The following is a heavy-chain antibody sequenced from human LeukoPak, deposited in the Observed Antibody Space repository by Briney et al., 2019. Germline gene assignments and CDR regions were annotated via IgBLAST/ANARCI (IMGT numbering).Heavy chain of an antibody. CDR1: GFTFSSYW. D-gene: IGHD3-10*02. CDR3: VRDRVACSGSGDY. J-gene: IGHJ4*02. CDR2: IRTDGITT. Sequence: GGSLRLSCAASGFTFSSYWMYWVRQAPGKGLVWVSRIRTDGITTNYADSVKGRFTNSRDNAKNTLYLQMNSLRVEDTAVYYCVRDRVACSGSGDYWGQGTLVTVSS. V-gene: IGHV3-74*01.